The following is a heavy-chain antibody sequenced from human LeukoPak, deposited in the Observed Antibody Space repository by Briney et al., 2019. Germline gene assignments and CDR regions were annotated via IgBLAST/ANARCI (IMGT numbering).Heavy chain of an antibody. CDR2: ISGSGGST. V-gene: IGHV3-23*01. CDR3: ARGYCSGGSCYSSYYYSYMDV. D-gene: IGHD2-15*01. CDR1: GFTFSGYA. Sequence: GSLRLSCAASGFTFSGYAMNWVRQAPGKGLEWVSAISGSGGSTYYADSVKGRFTISRDNAKNSLFLQMNSLRAEDTAVYYCARGYCSGGSCYSSYYYSYMDVWGKGTTVTVS. J-gene: IGHJ6*03.